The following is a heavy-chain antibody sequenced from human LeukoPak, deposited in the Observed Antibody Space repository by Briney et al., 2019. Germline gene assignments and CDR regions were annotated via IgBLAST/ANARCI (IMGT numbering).Heavy chain of an antibody. CDR1: GGSFRGYY. D-gene: IGHD2-15*01. CDR2: IYYSGST. J-gene: IGHJ4*02. V-gene: IGHV4-59*01. CDR3: ARDMVAICVGGSFDD. Sequence: SETLSLTFAVYGGSFRGYYWSWIPQPPGKGLEWIGYIYYSGSTNYNPSLKSRVTISVDTSKNQISLKLSSVTPADTAVYYCARDMVAICVGGSFDDWGQGTLVTVSS.